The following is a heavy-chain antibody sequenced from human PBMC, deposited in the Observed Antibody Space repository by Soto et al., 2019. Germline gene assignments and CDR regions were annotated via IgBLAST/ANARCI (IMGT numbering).Heavy chain of an antibody. V-gene: IGHV4-4*02. CDR1: GGSISSSNW. D-gene: IGHD6-13*01. CDR2: IYHSGST. J-gene: IGHJ5*02. Sequence: QVQLQESGPGLVKPSGTLSLTCAVSGGSISSSNWWSWVRQPPGKGLEWIGEIYHSGSTNHNPSLKSRVTISVDKSKNQFSLKLSSVAAADTAVYYCARETPFIAAAGCFDPWGQGTLVTVSS. CDR3: ARETPFIAAAGCFDP.